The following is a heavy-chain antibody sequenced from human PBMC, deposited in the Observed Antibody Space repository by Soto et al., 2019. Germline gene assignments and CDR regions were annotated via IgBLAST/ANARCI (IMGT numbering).Heavy chain of an antibody. J-gene: IGHJ3*02. CDR3: ARLQYTVVTALDI. CDR1: GVSIGSHF. V-gene: IGHV4-59*11. Sequence: QMQLQESGPRLVKPSETLSLTCSVSGVSIGSHFWSWIRQAPGKGPELVGYIYHTVNTNYNPALKSRVTISMDTSENQLSLQLSSVTAADTAVYYCARLQYTVVTALDIWGQGTMVTVSS. CDR2: IYHTVNT. D-gene: IGHD2-15*01.